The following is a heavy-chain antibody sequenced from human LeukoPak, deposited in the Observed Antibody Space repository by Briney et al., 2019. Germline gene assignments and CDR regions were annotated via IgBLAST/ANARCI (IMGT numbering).Heavy chain of an antibody. D-gene: IGHD3-10*01. Sequence: PSETLSLTCTVSGGSISSYYWSWIRQPAGKGLEWIGRIFTGGSTNYNPSLESRLTMSIDTSKNQFSLKLSSVTAADTAVYYCARRGPYGSGSYLLTPFGYFDYWGQGTLVTVSS. J-gene: IGHJ4*02. CDR3: ARRGPYGSGSYLLTPFGYFDY. CDR1: GGSISSYY. V-gene: IGHV4-4*07. CDR2: IFTGGST.